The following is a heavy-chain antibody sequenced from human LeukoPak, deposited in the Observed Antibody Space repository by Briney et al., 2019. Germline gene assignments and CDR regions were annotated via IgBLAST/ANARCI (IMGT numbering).Heavy chain of an antibody. J-gene: IGHJ4*02. Sequence: SETLSLTCTVSGGSISSGSYYWSWIRQPAGKGLEWIGRIYTSGSTNYNPSLKSRVTISVDTSKNQFSLKLSSVTAADTAVYYCARDLHSNSGQYYFDYWGQGTLVTVSS. V-gene: IGHV4-61*02. CDR2: IYTSGST. D-gene: IGHD6-19*01. CDR1: GGSISSGSYY. CDR3: ARDLHSNSGQYYFDY.